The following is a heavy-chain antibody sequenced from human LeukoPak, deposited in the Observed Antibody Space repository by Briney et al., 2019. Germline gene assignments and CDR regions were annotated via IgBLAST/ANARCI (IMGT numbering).Heavy chain of an antibody. J-gene: IGHJ4*02. CDR1: GFTVSSNY. V-gene: IGHV3-66*01. Sequence: PGGSLRLSCAASGFTVSSNYMRWVRQAPGKGLEWVSVIYSGGSTYYADSVKGRFTISRDNSKNTLYLQMNSLRAEDTAVYYCARVAAGLWFGELFFDYWGQGTLVTVSS. CDR2: IYSGGST. CDR3: ARVAAGLWFGELFFDY. D-gene: IGHD3-10*01.